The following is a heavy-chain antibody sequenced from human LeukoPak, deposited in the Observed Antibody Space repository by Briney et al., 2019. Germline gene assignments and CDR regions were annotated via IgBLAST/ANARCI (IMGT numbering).Heavy chain of an antibody. Sequence: PGGSLRLSCAASGFPFNSFWMHWAAQAPGRGLVWVSDMNEYSTTIRYADSVKGRSTISRDNAKSILYLQMDNLRAEDTAMYFCARGGVNPVDHWGQGTLVTVSS. CDR1: GFPFNSFW. J-gene: IGHJ4*02. D-gene: IGHD1-14*01. CDR3: ARGGVNPVDH. CDR2: MNEYSTTI. V-gene: IGHV3-74*01.